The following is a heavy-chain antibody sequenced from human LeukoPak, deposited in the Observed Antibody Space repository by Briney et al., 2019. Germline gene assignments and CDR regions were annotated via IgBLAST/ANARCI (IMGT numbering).Heavy chain of an antibody. V-gene: IGHV3-33*01. D-gene: IGHD6-19*01. CDR2: IWYDGSNK. CDR1: GFTFSSYG. J-gene: IGHJ4*02. CDR3: ARDRGSSGWYADY. Sequence: PGRSLRLSCAASGFTFSSYGMHWVRQAPGKGLEWVAVIWYDGSNKHYADSVKGRFTISRDNSKNTLYLQMNSLRAEDTAVYYCARDRGSSGWYADYWGQGTLVTVSS.